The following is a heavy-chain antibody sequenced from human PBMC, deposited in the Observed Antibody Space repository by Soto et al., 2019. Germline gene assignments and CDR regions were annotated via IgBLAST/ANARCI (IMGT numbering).Heavy chain of an antibody. V-gene: IGHV3-33*01. CDR3: ARSYYYDSSGYYRSFFQH. J-gene: IGHJ1*01. Sequence: QVQLVESGGGVVQPGRSLRLSCAASGFTFSSYGMHWVRQAPGKGLEWVAVIWYDGSNKYYADSVKGRFTISRDNSKNTLYLQMNSLRAEDTAVYYCARSYYYDSSGYYRSFFQHWGQGTLVTVSP. CDR1: GFTFSSYG. CDR2: IWYDGSNK. D-gene: IGHD3-22*01.